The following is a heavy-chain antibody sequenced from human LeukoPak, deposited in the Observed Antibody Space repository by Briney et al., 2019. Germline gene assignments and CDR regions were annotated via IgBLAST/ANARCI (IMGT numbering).Heavy chain of an antibody. CDR3: ARGRGYSYGYSDY. CDR2: IYHSGST. Sequence: SETLSLTCAVSGGSISSSNWWSWVRQPPGKGLEWIGEIYHSGSTNYNPSLKSRVTISVDKSKNQFSLKLSSVTAADTAVYYCARGRGYSYGYSDYWGQGTLVTVSS. V-gene: IGHV4-4*02. J-gene: IGHJ4*02. D-gene: IGHD5-18*01. CDR1: GGSISSSNW.